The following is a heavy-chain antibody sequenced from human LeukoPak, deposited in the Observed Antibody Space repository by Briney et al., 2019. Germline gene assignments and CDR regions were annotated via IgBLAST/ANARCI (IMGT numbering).Heavy chain of an antibody. CDR1: GFTFDDYG. CDR2: INWNGGSM. D-gene: IGHD4/OR15-4a*01. CDR3: ARRAGAYSHPYDY. Sequence: GGSLRLSCAASGFTFDDYGMSWVRQGPGKGLEWVSGINWNGGSMGYVDSVKGRFTISRDNSKNTLYLQMNSLRAEDTAVYYCARRAGAYSHPYDYWGQGTLVTVSS. V-gene: IGHV3-20*04. J-gene: IGHJ4*02.